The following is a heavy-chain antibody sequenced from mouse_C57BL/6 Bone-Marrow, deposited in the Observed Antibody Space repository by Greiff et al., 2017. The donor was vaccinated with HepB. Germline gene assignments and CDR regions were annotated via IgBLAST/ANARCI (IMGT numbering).Heavy chain of an antibody. CDR2: IDPENGDT. D-gene: IGHD1-1*01. J-gene: IGHJ2*01. Sequence: VQLQQSGAELVRPGASVKLSCTASGFNIKDDYMHWVKQRPEQGLEWIGWIDPENGDTEYASKFQGKATITADTSSNTAYLQLSSLTSDDTAVYYCTVLGYYFDYWGQGTTLTVSS. CDR3: TVLGYYFDY. CDR1: GFNIKDDY. V-gene: IGHV14-4*01.